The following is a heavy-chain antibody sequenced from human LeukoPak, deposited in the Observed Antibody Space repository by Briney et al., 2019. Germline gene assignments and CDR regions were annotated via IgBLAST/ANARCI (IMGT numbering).Heavy chain of an antibody. Sequence: RPGASLRLSCAASGFTFDDYGMSWVHQAPGKGLEWVSGINWNGGSTGYADSVKGRFTISRDNAKNSLYLQMNSLRAEDTALYYCARGSPGIAAANDAFDIWGQGTMVTVSS. CDR1: GFTFDDYG. V-gene: IGHV3-20*04. J-gene: IGHJ3*02. CDR2: INWNGGST. CDR3: ARGSPGIAAANDAFDI. D-gene: IGHD6-13*01.